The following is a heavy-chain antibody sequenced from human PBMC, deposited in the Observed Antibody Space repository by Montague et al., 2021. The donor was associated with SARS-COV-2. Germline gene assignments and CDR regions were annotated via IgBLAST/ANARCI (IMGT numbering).Heavy chain of an antibody. CDR1: AGSISNHY. CDR2: VYFSGTA. D-gene: IGHD6-19*01. J-gene: IGHJ4*02. V-gene: IGHV4-59*08. Sequence: SETLSLTCTVSAGSISNHYWSWIRQPPGKGLEWIAYVYFSGTAYYNPSLKSRVTISVDTSRNQFSLQLTSVTAADTAVYYCARRPSSGWSFDYWGQGTQVSVSS. CDR3: ARRPSSGWSFDY.